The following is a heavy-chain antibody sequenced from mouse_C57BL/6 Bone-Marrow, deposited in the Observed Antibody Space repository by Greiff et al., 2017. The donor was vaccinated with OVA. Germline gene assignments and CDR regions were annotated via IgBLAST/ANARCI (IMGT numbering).Heavy chain of an antibody. Sequence: EVQLQESGPVLVKPGASVKMSCKASGYTFTDYYMNWVKQSHGKSLEWIGVINPYNGGTSYNQKFKGKATLTVDKSSSTAYMEINSLTSDDSAFYSSARCSSSGRRSFDSWGQGTTLTVSS. CDR2: INPYNGGT. J-gene: IGHJ2*01. V-gene: IGHV1-19*01. CDR3: ARCSSSGRRSFDS. CDR1: GYTFTDYY.